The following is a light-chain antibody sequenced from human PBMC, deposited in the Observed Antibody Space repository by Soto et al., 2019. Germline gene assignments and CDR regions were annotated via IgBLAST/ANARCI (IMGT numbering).Light chain of an antibody. Sequence: IVMTQSPATLSVSPGERATLSCRASQSVKNNLAWYQEKPGQVPRLLIHGTSIRATGIPARFSVSGSVTEFTLTISSLQSEDFAVYYCQQYNEFPRSFGQGTKVDI. J-gene: IGKJ1*01. CDR3: QQYNEFPRS. V-gene: IGKV3-15*01. CDR2: GTS. CDR1: QSVKNN.